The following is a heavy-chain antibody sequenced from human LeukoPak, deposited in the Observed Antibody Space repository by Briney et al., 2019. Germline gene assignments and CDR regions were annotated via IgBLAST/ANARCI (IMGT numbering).Heavy chain of an antibody. CDR1: GFTFSSYS. V-gene: IGHV3-21*01. CDR2: ISSSSSYI. Sequence: GGSLSLSCAASGFTFSSYSMNWVRQAPGKGLEWVSSISSSSSYIYYADSVKGRFTISRDNAKNSLYLQMNSLRAEDTAVYYCASERSSYGSNWGQGTLVTVSS. D-gene: IGHD5-18*01. J-gene: IGHJ4*02. CDR3: ASERSSYGSN.